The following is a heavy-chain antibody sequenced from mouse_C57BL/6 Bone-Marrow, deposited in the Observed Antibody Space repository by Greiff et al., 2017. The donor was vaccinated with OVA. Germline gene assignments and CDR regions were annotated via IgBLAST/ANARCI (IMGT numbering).Heavy chain of an antibody. V-gene: IGHV2-2*01. Sequence: VQLVESGPGLVQPSQSLSITCTVSGFSLTSYGVHWVRQSPGKGLEWLGVIWSGGSTDYNAAFISRLSISKDNSKIQVFFKMNSLQADDTAIYYCARNELTGDWYFDVWGTGTTVTVSS. J-gene: IGHJ1*03. CDR3: ARNELTGDWYFDV. CDR1: GFSLTSYG. CDR2: IWSGGST. D-gene: IGHD4-1*01.